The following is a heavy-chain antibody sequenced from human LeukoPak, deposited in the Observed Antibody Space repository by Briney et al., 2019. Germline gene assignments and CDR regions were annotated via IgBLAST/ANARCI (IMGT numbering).Heavy chain of an antibody. CDR1: GFTFSSYA. J-gene: IGHJ3*02. D-gene: IGHD6-19*01. V-gene: IGHV3-64*01. CDR3: AKDPPYSSGWYGAFDI. Sequence: GGSLRLSCAASGFTFSSYAMHWVRQAPGKGLEYVSAISSNGGSTYYANSVKGRFTISRDNSKNSLYLQMNSLRAEDTALYYCAKDPPYSSGWYGAFDIWGQGTMVTVSS. CDR2: ISSNGGST.